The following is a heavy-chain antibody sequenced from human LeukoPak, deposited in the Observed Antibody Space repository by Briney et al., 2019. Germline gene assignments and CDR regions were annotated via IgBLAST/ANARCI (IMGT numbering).Heavy chain of an antibody. V-gene: IGHV4-59*08. J-gene: IGHJ4*02. CDR3: ARGRLGRQDASFFDA. CDR2: VYYSGGT. Sequence: PSETLSLTCSVSDGSMGTYYWGWTRQPPGKELEWIGYVYYSGGTTYNPSLKSRVTVSVDTSKKQFSLRLTSVTAADTAVYYCARGRLGRQDASFFDAWGQGILVTVSS. CDR1: DGSMGTYY. D-gene: IGHD2-2*01.